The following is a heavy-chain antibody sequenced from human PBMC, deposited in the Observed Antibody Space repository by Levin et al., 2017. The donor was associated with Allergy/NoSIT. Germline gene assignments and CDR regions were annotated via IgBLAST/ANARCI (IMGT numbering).Heavy chain of an antibody. Sequence: QTLSLTCTFSGFSLTTTGICVTWIRQPPGKALEWLARIDWDDDKFYSTSLKTRLTISKDTSKNQVVLTVTNMDPVDSATYYCARIPSYCASTNCYTGNYWGQGALVTVSS. CDR2: IDWDDDK. J-gene: IGHJ4*02. CDR1: GFSLTTTGIC. V-gene: IGHV2-70*16. CDR3: ARIPSYCASTNCYTGNY. D-gene: IGHD2-2*01.